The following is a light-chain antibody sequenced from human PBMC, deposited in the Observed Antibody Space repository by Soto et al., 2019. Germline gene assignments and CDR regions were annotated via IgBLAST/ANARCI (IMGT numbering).Light chain of an antibody. Sequence: QSALTQPRSVSGSPGQSVTISCTGTGSDVGGYNYVSWYQQHPGKVPKLLIYDVTKRPSGVPDRFSASKSGNAAALTIAGLQAGDEADYYCCSYAGSYTVVFGGGTTVAVL. CDR1: GSDVGGYNY. V-gene: IGLV2-11*01. CDR3: CSYAGSYTVV. CDR2: DVT. J-gene: IGLJ2*01.